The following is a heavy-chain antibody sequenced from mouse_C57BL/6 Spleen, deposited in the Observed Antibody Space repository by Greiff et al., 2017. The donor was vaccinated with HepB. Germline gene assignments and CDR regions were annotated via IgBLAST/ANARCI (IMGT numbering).Heavy chain of an antibody. Sequence: QVQLKESGAELVRPGASVTLSCKASGYTFTDYEMHWVKQTPVHGLEWIGAIDPETGGTAYNQKFKGKAILTADKSSSTAYMELRSLTSEDSAVYYCTRLEIITTVADLDYWGQGTTLTVSS. V-gene: IGHV1-15*01. J-gene: IGHJ2*01. CDR3: TRLEIITTVADLDY. D-gene: IGHD1-1*01. CDR2: IDPETGGT. CDR1: GYTFTDYE.